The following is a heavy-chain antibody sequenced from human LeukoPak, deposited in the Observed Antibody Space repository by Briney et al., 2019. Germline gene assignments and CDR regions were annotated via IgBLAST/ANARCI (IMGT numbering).Heavy chain of an antibody. J-gene: IGHJ4*02. V-gene: IGHV4-39*07. CDR3: ARTGGYNNFDY. Sequence: PSETLSLTCTVSGGSISSSSYYWGWIRQPPGKGLEWIGSIYHSGSTYYNPSLKSRVTISVDTSKNQFSLKLSSVTAADTAVYYCARTGGYNNFDYWGQGTLVTVSS. D-gene: IGHD5-24*01. CDR1: GGSISSSSYY. CDR2: IYHSGST.